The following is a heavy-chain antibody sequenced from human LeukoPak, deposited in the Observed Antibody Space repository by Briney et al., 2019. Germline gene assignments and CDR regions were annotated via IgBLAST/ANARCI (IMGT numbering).Heavy chain of an antibody. CDR3: AREGLGVRGTAFDI. J-gene: IGHJ3*02. V-gene: IGHV4-39*07. D-gene: IGHD3-16*01. Sequence: SETLSLTCTVSGGSISSSSYYWGWIRQPPGKGLEWIGSIYYSGSTYYNPSLKSRVTISVDTSKNQFSLKLSSVTAADTAVYYCAREGLGVRGTAFDIWGQGTMVTVSS. CDR2: IYYSGST. CDR1: GGSISSSSYY.